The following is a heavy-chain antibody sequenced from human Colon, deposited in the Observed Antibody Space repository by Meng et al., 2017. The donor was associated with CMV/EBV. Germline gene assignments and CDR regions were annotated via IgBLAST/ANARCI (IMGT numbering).Heavy chain of an antibody. CDR3: DGSDY. CDR2: INAGGGST. J-gene: IGHJ4*02. Sequence: EVQLLESGGDLVQPGGSLRLSCVASGFIFSNFAMSWARQAPGKGLEWVSTINAGGGSTYYADSVKGRFTISRDNSKNALFLEMNNLRVEDTAVYYCDGSDYWGQGTLVTVSS. V-gene: IGHV3-23*01. CDR1: GFIFSNFA.